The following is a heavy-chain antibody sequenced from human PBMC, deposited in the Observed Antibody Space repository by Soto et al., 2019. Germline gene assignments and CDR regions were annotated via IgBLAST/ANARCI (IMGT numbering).Heavy chain of an antibody. V-gene: IGHV4-59*01. J-gene: IGHJ6*02. CDR1: GGSISSYN. D-gene: IGHD3-16*01. CDR3: ARAYGEYYGMDV. CDR2: IYYSGST. Sequence: SETLSLTCTVSGGSISSYNWSGIRQPPGKGLEWIGYIYYSGSTNYNPSLKSRVTISVDTSKNQFSLKLSSVTAADTAVYYCARAYGEYYGMDVWGQGTTAIVSS.